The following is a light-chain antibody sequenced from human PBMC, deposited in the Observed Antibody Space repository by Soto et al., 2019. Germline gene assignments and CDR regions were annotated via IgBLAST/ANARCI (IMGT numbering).Light chain of an antibody. Sequence: QSALAQPASVSGSPGQSITISCTATSSDVTNYNLVSWYQQRPGEAPGLIIYEDTKRPSGVSHRFSGSRSDNTASLTISGLQTEDEGDYYCSSYAGVALFGGGTQLTVL. CDR1: SSDVTNYNL. J-gene: IGLJ3*02. V-gene: IGLV2-23*01. CDR3: SSYAGVAL. CDR2: EDT.